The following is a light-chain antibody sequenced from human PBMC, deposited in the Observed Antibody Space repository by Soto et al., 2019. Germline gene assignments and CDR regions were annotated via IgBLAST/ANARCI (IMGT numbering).Light chain of an antibody. CDR1: SGHSSYA. CDR2: LNSDGSH. V-gene: IGLV4-69*01. Sequence: QPVLTQSPSASASLGASVKLTCTLSSGHSSYAIAWHQQQPEKGPRYLMKLNSDGSHSKGDGIPDRFSGSSSGAERYLTISSLQSEDEADYYCQTWGTGTSYAVFGGGTQLTVL. J-gene: IGLJ7*01. CDR3: QTWGTGTSYAV.